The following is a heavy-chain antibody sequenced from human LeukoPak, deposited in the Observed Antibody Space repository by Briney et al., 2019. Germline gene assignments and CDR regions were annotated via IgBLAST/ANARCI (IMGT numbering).Heavy chain of an antibody. CDR3: ARVRLGAAAGKSPFGY. CDR2: FSAYNVNT. Sequence: ASVKLSCKASGYTFTSYGISWVRQAPGQGLEWMGWFSAYNVNTKYAQKLQGRVTMTTYTSTSTAYMELRSLRSDDTAVYYCARVRLGAAAGKSPFGYWGQGTLVTVSS. CDR1: GYTFTSYG. J-gene: IGHJ4*02. V-gene: IGHV1-18*01. D-gene: IGHD6-13*01.